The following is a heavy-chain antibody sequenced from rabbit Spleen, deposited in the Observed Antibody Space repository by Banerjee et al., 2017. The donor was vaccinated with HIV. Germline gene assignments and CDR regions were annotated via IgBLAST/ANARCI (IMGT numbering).Heavy chain of an antibody. V-gene: IGHV1S45*01. CDR3: ARSDGTDSTYSYFKL. J-gene: IGHJ4*01. D-gene: IGHD8-1*01. CDR2: IYPGSSGTT. CDR1: GFSFSSSYY. Sequence: QEQLEESGGDLVKPEGSLTLTCTASGFSFSSSYYMCWVRQAPGKGLEWIACIYPGSSGTTYYASWAKGRFTISQTSSTTVTLQMTSLTAADTATYFCARSDGTDSTYSYFKLWGPGTLVTVS.